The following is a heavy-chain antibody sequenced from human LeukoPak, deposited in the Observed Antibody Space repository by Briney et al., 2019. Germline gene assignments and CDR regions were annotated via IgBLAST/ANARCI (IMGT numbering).Heavy chain of an antibody. Sequence: PGGSLRLSCAASGFTFSSYSMNWVRQAPGKGLEWVSSISSSSSYIYYADSVKGRFTISRDNAKNSLYLQMNSLRAEDTAVYYCARDITMIVVVTSYFDYWGQGTLVPVSS. CDR3: ARDITMIVVVTSYFDY. D-gene: IGHD3-22*01. CDR2: ISSSSSYI. CDR1: GFTFSSYS. V-gene: IGHV3-21*01. J-gene: IGHJ4*02.